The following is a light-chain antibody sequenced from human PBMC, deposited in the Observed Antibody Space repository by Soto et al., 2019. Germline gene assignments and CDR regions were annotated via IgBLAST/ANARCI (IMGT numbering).Light chain of an antibody. V-gene: IGLV1-44*01. J-gene: IGLJ3*02. CDR3: AAWDDRLNGGV. CDR2: SNN. Sequence: QSVLTQPPSASWTPGQRVTISCSGSSSNIGSNTVNWYQQLPGTAPKLLSYSNNHRPSGVPDRFSGSKSGTSASLAISGLQSEDEADYYCAAWDDRLNGGVFGGGTKLTVL. CDR1: SSNIGSNT.